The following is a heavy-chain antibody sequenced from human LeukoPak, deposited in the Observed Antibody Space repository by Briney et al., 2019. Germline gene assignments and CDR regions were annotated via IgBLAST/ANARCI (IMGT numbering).Heavy chain of an antibody. CDR2: IRGSGGST. Sequence: GGSLRLSCAASGFTFSSYAMRWVRQAPGKGLEWVSAIRGSGGSTYYADSVKGRFTISRDNSKNTLYLQMNSLRAEDTAVYYCTKYGIAVAVGFFDYWGQGTLVTVSS. CDR1: GFTFSSYA. CDR3: TKYGIAVAVGFFDY. J-gene: IGHJ4*02. D-gene: IGHD6-19*01. V-gene: IGHV3-23*01.